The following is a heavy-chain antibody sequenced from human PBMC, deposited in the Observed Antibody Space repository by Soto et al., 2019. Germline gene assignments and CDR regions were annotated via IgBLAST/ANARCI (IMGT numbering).Heavy chain of an antibody. CDR3: ARSGGITIFGVVMPTDAFDI. D-gene: IGHD3-3*01. CDR1: GYTFTGYY. Sequence: ASVKVSCKASGYTFTGYYMHWVRQAPGQGLEWMGWINPNSGGTNYAQKFQGWVTMTRDTSISTAYMELSRLRSDDTAVYYCARSGGITIFGVVMPTDAFDIWGHGTMVTVSS. CDR2: INPNSGGT. V-gene: IGHV1-2*04. J-gene: IGHJ3*02.